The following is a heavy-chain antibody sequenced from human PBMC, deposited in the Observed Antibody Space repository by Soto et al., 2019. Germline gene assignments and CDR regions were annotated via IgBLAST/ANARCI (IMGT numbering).Heavy chain of an antibody. Sequence: GGSLRLSCAASGFTFSSYWMSWVRQAPGKGLEWVANIKQDGSEEYYVDSVKGRFTISRDNAKNSLYLQMNSLRAEDTAVYYCAREGGRGWLKWFDPWGQGTLVTVSS. D-gene: IGHD6-19*01. J-gene: IGHJ5*02. CDR1: GFTFSSYW. CDR2: IKQDGSEE. CDR3: AREGGRGWLKWFDP. V-gene: IGHV3-7*01.